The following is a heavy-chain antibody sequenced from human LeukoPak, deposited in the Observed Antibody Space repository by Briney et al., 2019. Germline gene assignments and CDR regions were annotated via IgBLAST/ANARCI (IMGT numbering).Heavy chain of an antibody. CDR3: ARGFTSTIFGSPFDY. J-gene: IGHJ4*02. Sequence: SVKVSCKASGGTFSSYAISWVRQAPGQGLEWMGRIIPIFGTANYAQKFRGRVTITADESTSTAYMELSSLRSEDTAVYYCARGFTSTIFGSPFDYWGQGTLVTVSS. V-gene: IGHV1-69*15. D-gene: IGHD3-3*01. CDR1: GGTFSSYA. CDR2: IIPIFGTA.